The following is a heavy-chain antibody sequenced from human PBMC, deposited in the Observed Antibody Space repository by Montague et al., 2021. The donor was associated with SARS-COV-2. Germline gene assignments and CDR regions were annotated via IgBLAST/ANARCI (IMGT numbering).Heavy chain of an antibody. V-gene: IGHV3-30*04. D-gene: IGHD2-2*01. J-gene: IGHJ6*02. CDR1: GFTFSSYA. Sequence: SLRLSCAASGFTFSSYAMHWVRQAPGKGLEWVAVISYDGSNKYYADSVXGRFTISRDNSKNTLYLQMNSLRAEDTAVYYCFHLLSDYYYYYGMDVWDQGTTVTVSS. CDR2: ISYDGSNK. CDR3: FHLLSDYYYYYGMDV.